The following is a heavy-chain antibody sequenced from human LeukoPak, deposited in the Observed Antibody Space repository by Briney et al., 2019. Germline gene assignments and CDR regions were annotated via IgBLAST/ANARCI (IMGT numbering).Heavy chain of an antibody. D-gene: IGHD3-22*01. V-gene: IGHV4-31*03. J-gene: IGHJ5*02. CDR1: GGSISSGGYY. CDR2: IYYSGST. Sequence: SETLSLTCTVSGGSISSGGYYWSWIRQHPGKGLEWIGYIYYSGSTYYNPSLKSRVTISVDTSKNQFSLKLSSVTAADTAAYYCARAKDPHYYDSSGYWFDPWGQGTLVTVSS. CDR3: ARAKDPHYYDSSGYWFDP.